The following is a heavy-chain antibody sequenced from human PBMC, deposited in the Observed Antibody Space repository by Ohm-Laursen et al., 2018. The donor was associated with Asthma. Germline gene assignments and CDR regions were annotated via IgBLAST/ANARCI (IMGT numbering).Heavy chain of an antibody. D-gene: IGHD1-26*01. CDR1: GYTFSRYS. J-gene: IGHJ1*01. V-gene: IGHV3-21*01. Sequence: SLRLSCAAPGYTFSRYSIHWVRQIPGKGLEWVASISTASSFIYYADSGRGRFTTSRDNARNSVYLQMNSLRAEDTALYYCARIGPEWELPGREYSLHHWGEGTLVTVSS. CDR2: ISTASSFI. CDR3: ARIGPEWELPGREYSLHH.